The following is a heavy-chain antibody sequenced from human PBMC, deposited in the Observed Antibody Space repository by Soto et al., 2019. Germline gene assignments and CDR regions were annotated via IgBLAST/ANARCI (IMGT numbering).Heavy chain of an antibody. J-gene: IGHJ6*02. CDR3: AKDLLHYDFWSGYSCYYGMDV. Sequence: EVQLLESGGGLVQPGGSLRLSCAASGFTFSSYAMSWVRQAPGKGLEWVSAISGSGGSTYYADSVKGRFTISRDNSKNTLYLQMNSLRAEDTAVYYCAKDLLHYDFWSGYSCYYGMDVWGQGTTVTVSS. CDR2: ISGSGGST. V-gene: IGHV3-23*01. D-gene: IGHD3-3*01. CDR1: GFTFSSYA.